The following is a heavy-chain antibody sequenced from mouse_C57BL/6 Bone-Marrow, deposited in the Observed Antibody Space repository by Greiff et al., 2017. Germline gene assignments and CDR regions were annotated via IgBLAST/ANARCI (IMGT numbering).Heavy chain of an antibody. V-gene: IGHV1-81*01. D-gene: IGHD2-3*01. CDR3: ARNGYYTHYYAMDY. Sequence: VQRVESGAELARPGASVKLSCKASGYTFTSYGISWVKQRTGQGLEWIGEIYPRSGNTYYNEKFKGKATLTADKSSSTAYMELRSLTSEDSAVYFCARNGYYTHYYAMDYWGQGTSVTVSS. CDR2: IYPRSGNT. CDR1: GYTFTSYG. J-gene: IGHJ4*01.